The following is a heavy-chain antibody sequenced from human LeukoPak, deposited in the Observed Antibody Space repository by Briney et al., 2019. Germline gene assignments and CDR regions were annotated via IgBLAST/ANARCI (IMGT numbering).Heavy chain of an antibody. D-gene: IGHD2-21*02. CDR2: INAHNGDT. Sequence: ASVKVSCKASGYTFIKYAIHWVRRAPGQRLEWMGWINAHNGDTKYSQKFQGRVAITRDTSASIVYMELSTLRFGDTAVYYCARGSTSDWPLEYWGRGILVTVSS. CDR1: GYTFIKYA. CDR3: ARGSTSDWPLEY. V-gene: IGHV1-3*01. J-gene: IGHJ4*02.